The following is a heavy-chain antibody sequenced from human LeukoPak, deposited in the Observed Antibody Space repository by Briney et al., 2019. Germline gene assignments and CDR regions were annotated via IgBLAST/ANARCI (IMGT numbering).Heavy chain of an antibody. D-gene: IGHD3-9*01. J-gene: IGHJ4*02. CDR3: ARGPLTETPWFVNY. V-gene: IGHV4-34*01. CDR1: GGSFSGYY. Sequence: SETLSLTCAVYGGSFSGYYWNWIRQPPGKGLEWIGEINHSGSTNYNASLKSRVTISADTSKNQFSLKLSSVTAADTAVYYCARGPLTETPWFVNYWGQGTLVTVSS. CDR2: INHSGST.